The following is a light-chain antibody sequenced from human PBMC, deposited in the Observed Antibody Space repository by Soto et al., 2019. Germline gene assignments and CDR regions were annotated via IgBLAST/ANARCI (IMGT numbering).Light chain of an antibody. Sequence: QSVLTQPPSVSGAPGQRVTMSCTGSSSNIGAGCDVHWYQHLPGTAPKLLIYGNTNRPSGVPDRFSGSKSGTSASLAITGLQVEDEADYYCQSYDTSLSGPVVFGGGTKLTVL. V-gene: IGLV1-40*01. CDR1: SSNIGAGCD. J-gene: IGLJ2*01. CDR3: QSYDTSLSGPVV. CDR2: GNT.